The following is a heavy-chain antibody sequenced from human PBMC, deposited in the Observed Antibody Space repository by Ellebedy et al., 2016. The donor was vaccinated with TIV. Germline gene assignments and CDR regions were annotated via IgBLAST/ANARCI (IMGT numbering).Heavy chain of an antibody. CDR2: IKQEGSEK. CDR1: GFTFSRYS. CDR3: ARVGGTGSYWYFDL. D-gene: IGHD1-14*01. V-gene: IGHV3-7*01. Sequence: GESLKISCAASGFTFSRYSMSWVRQAPGKGLEWVANIKQEGSEKSYVVSLKGRFTISRDNAKNSLYLQMNSLRAEDTALYYCARVGGTGSYWYFDLWGRGTLVTVSS. J-gene: IGHJ2*01.